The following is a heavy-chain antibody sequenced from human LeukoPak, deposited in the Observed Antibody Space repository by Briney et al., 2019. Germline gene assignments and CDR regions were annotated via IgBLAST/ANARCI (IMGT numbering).Heavy chain of an antibody. CDR1: GGSFSGYY. V-gene: IGHV4-34*01. D-gene: IGHD2-15*01. Sequence: SETLSLTCAVYGGSFSGYYWSWIRQPPGKGLEWIGEINRSGSTNYNPSLKSRVTISVDTSKNQFSLKLSSVTAADTAVYYCARDTVVGFDPWGQGTLVTVSS. J-gene: IGHJ5*02. CDR2: INRSGST. CDR3: ARDTVVGFDP.